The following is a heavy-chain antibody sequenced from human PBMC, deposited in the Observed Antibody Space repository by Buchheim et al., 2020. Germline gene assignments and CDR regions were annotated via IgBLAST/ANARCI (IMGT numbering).Heavy chain of an antibody. CDR2: IWYDGSEK. CDR3: ARDPPNSGWALDY. D-gene: IGHD6-19*01. CDR1: GFAFNTHA. V-gene: IGHV3-33*01. J-gene: IGHJ4*02. Sequence: QVQLVESGGGVVQPGESLRLSCAASGFAFNTHAMHWVRQATGKGMEWVAFIWYDGSEKHYIDYVKGRFSISRDNPKNTLYLEMNSLRGEDTAVYYCARDPPNSGWALDYWGQGTL.